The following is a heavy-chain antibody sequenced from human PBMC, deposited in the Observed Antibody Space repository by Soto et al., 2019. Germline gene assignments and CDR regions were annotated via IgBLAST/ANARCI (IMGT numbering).Heavy chain of an antibody. Sequence: EVQLLESGGGLVQPGGSLRLSCAASGFTFSSYAMSWVRQAPGKVLEWVSAISGSGGSTYYADSVKGRFTISRDNSKNTLYLQMNSLRAEDTAVYYCAKDSSYSSGWRYFDLWGRGTLVTVSS. CDR2: ISGSGGST. V-gene: IGHV3-23*01. J-gene: IGHJ2*01. CDR3: AKDSSYSSGWRYFDL. D-gene: IGHD6-19*01. CDR1: GFTFSSYA.